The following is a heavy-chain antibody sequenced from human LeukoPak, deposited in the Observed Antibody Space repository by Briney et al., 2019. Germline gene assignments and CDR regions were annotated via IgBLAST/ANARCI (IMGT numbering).Heavy chain of an antibody. Sequence: GGSLRLSCAASGFTFSSFAISWVRQAPGNGLEWVSGISASGTSTYYVDSVKGRFTISRDNSKNTLYLQMNSVRAEDTAVYYCPKLYCSSTGCYDYWGQGTLVTVSS. CDR1: GFTFSSFA. D-gene: IGHD2-2*01. CDR2: ISASGTST. CDR3: PKLYCSSTGCYDY. V-gene: IGHV3-23*01. J-gene: IGHJ4*02.